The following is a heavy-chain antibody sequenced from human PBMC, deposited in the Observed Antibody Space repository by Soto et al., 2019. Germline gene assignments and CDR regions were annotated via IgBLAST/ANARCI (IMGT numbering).Heavy chain of an antibody. CDR3: ARLTSVTIDY. D-gene: IGHD4-17*01. Sequence: PSETLSLTCTVSGGSISGSYWSWIRQPPGKGLEWVGYIYYSGSTNYNPSLKSRVTISVDTSKNQFSLKLSSVTAADTAVYFCARLTSVTIDYWGQGTLVPVSS. J-gene: IGHJ4*02. CDR1: GGSISGSY. CDR2: IYYSGST. V-gene: IGHV4-59*01.